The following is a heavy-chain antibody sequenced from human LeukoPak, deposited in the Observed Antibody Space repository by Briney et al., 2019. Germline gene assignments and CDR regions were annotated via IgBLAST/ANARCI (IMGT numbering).Heavy chain of an antibody. Sequence: GRSLRLSCAASGFTFSNYGLHWVRQAPGKGLEWVSAITGSGGSTYYADSVKGRFTISRDNSKNTLYLQMNSLRADDTAVYYCAKGKDCWGQGTLVTVSS. J-gene: IGHJ4*02. CDR3: AKGKDC. CDR2: ITGSGGST. CDR1: GFTFSNYG. V-gene: IGHV3-23*01.